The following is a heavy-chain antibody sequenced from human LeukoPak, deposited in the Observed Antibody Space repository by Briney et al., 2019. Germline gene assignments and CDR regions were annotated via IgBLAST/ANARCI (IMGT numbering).Heavy chain of an antibody. CDR2: IYYSGST. V-gene: IGHV4-39*07. D-gene: IGHD3-10*01. CDR3: ARPRITTSGRLPYH. Sequence: SETLSLTCTVSGGSISSSSYYWGWIRQPPGKGLEWIGSIYYSGSTYYNPSLKSRVTISVDTSKNQFSLKLSSVTAADTAVYYCARPRITTSGRLPYHWGQGTLVIVSS. J-gene: IGHJ4*02. CDR1: GGSISSSSYY.